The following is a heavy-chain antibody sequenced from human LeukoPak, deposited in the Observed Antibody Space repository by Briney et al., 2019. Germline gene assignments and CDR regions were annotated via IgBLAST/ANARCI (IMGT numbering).Heavy chain of an antibody. CDR1: GGSISSGGYY. D-gene: IGHD3-16*01. CDR2: IYYSGST. CDR3: ARDRIDSITPQTQ. V-gene: IGHV4-31*03. Sequence: PSETLSLTCTVSGGSISSGGYYWSWIRQHPGKGLEWIGYIYYSGSTYYNPSLKSRVTISVDTSKNQFSLKLSSVTAADTAVYYCARDRIDSITPQTQWGQGTLVTVSS. J-gene: IGHJ4*02.